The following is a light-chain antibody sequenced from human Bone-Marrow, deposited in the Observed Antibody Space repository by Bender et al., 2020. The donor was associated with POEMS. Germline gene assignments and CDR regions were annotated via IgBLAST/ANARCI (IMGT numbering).Light chain of an antibody. CDR3: NSYTGSNTQV. J-gene: IGLJ2*01. CDR1: SSDVGTYGL. CDR2: EGN. Sequence: QSALTQPASVSGSPGQSITISCSGTSSDVGTYGLVSWYHQHPGKAPKVMIYEGNNRPSGVSNRFSGSKSGNTASLTISGLQAEDEADYYCNSYTGSNTQVFGGGTKLTVL. V-gene: IGLV2-14*02.